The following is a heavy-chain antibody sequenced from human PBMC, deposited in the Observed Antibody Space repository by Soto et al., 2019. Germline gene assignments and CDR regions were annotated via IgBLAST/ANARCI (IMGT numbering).Heavy chain of an antibody. D-gene: IGHD2-21*02. CDR3: ARDKGAYCGGDCYSTWFDP. CDR2: ISAYNGNT. CDR1: GYTFTSYG. V-gene: IGHV1-18*01. Sequence: QVQLVQSGAEVKKPGASVKVSCKASGYTFTSYGISWVRQAPGQGLEWMGWISAYNGNTNYAQKLQGRVTMTTDTSTSTAYMELRSLRSDDPAVYYCARDKGAYCGGDCYSTWFDPWGQGTRVTVSS. J-gene: IGHJ5*02.